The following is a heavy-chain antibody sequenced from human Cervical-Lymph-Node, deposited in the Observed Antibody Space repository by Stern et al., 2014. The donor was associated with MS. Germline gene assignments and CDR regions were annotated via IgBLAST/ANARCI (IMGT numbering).Heavy chain of an antibody. V-gene: IGHV3-53*01. Sequence: VQLVQSGGGVIQPGGSLRLSWTASGFTVSRDYMTWVRQAPGKGLEWVSLITNVGSTFYTDSVKGRFTISRDGSKNTVYLHMTSLRAEDTAMYYCARDTSSPERSDWWGQGTLVTVSS. CDR2: ITNVGST. J-gene: IGHJ4*02. CDR3: ARDTSSPERSDW. D-gene: IGHD1-1*01. CDR1: GFTVSRDY.